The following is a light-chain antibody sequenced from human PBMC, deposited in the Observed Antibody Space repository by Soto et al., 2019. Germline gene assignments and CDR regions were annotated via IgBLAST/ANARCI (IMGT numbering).Light chain of an antibody. CDR3: QLYGTSPVYT. Sequence: EIVLTQSPGTLSLSPGERAIFSCRASQSVSSSYLAWYQQKYGQAPRLLIYGASRRATSIPDRFSGSGSGTDFTLTISRLEPEDFAVYYCQLYGTSPVYTFGQGTKLESK. CDR2: GAS. V-gene: IGKV3-20*01. CDR1: QSVSSSY. J-gene: IGKJ2*01.